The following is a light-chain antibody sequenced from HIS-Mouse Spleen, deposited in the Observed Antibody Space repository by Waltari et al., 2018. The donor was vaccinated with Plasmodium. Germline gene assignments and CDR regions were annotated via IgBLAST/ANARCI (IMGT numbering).Light chain of an antibody. CDR1: ALPKKY. J-gene: IGLJ3*02. CDR2: EDS. V-gene: IGLV3-10*01. CDR3: YSTDSSGNHRV. Sequence: SSELTQPPSVSVSPGQTATITCAGAALPKKYAYWYQQKSGQAPGLVIYEDSKRPSGIPERFSGSSSGTMATLTISGAQVEDEADYYCYSTDSSGNHRVFGGGTKLTVL.